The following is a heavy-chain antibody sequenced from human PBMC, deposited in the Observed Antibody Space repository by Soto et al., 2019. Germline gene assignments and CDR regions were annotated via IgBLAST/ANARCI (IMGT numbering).Heavy chain of an antibody. D-gene: IGHD2-2*01. CDR1: GFTFSSYG. CDR3: AKDWVGYCSSTSCYRHYGMDV. CDR2: ISYDGSNK. V-gene: IGHV3-30*18. Sequence: QVPLVESGGGVVQPGRSLRLSCAASGFTFSSYGMHWVRQAPGKGLEWVAVISYDGSNKYYADSVKGRFTISRDNSKNTLYLQMNSLRAEDTAVYYCAKDWVGYCSSTSCYRHYGMDVWGQGTTVTVSS. J-gene: IGHJ6*02.